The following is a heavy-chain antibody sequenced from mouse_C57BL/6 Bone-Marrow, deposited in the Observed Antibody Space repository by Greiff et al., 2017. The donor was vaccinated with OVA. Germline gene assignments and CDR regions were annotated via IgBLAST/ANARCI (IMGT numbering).Heavy chain of an antibody. V-gene: IGHV1-81*01. D-gene: IGHD2-4*01. CDR1: GYTFTSYG. J-gene: IGHJ4*01. Sequence: QVQLQQSGAELARPGASVKLSCKASGYTFTSYGISWVKQRTGQGLEWIGEIYPRSGNTYYNEKFKGKATLTADKSSSTAYMELRSLTSEDSAVYFCARDYADAMDYWGQGTSVTFSS. CDR2: IYPRSGNT. CDR3: ARDYADAMDY.